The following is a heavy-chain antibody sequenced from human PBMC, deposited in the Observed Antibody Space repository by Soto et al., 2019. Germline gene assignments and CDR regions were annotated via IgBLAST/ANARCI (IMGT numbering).Heavy chain of an antibody. Sequence: PGGSLRLSCAASGFTFSSYGMHWVRQAPGKGLEWVALIWFDGSEKYYTESVKGRFTISGDNSKSTLYLQMNSLRAEDTAVYYCARLYCSASSSPSVGAFDIRAHGPSVTVS. CDR3: ARLYCSASSSPSVGAFDI. CDR1: GFTFSSYG. CDR2: IWFDGSEK. D-gene: IGHD2-2*01. J-gene: IGHJ3*02. V-gene: IGHV3-33*01.